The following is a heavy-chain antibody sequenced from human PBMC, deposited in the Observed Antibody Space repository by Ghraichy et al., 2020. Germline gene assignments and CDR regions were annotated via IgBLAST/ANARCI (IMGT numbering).Heavy chain of an antibody. D-gene: IGHD3-10*01. Sequence: GALRLSCAASGFTFNTCTMNWVRRAPGKGLEWVSSIGASSTYIYYADSVKGRFTISRDNAKNLLYLQMDSLRDEDTAVYYCASVPGGYWYFDLWGRGTLVSVSS. CDR2: IGASSTYI. CDR3: ASVPGGYWYFDL. CDR1: GFTFNTCT. J-gene: IGHJ2*01. V-gene: IGHV3-21*01.